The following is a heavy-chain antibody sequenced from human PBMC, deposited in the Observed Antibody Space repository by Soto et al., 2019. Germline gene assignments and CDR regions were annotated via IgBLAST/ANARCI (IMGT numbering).Heavy chain of an antibody. D-gene: IGHD3-3*01. CDR2: IYPGDSDT. CDR1: GYSFTIYF. V-gene: IGHV5-51*01. Sequence: GESLKISCTGSGYSFTIYFIGWVRQLPGKGLEWMGIIYPGDSDTRYSPSFQGQVTISADKSISTAYLQWSSLKASDTAMYYCARQRGERDFWSGYNYYYYYMDVWGKGTTVTVSS. J-gene: IGHJ6*03. CDR3: ARQRGERDFWSGYNYYYYYMDV.